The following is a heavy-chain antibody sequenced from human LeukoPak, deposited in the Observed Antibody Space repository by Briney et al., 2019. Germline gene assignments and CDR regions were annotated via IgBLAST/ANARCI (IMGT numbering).Heavy chain of an antibody. D-gene: IGHD1-1*01. CDR1: GLTFGTYE. Sequence: GGSLRLSCAASGLTFGTYEMNWVRQAPGKGLEWVSYISSSGRTIYYIDSVKGRFTISRDNTKNSLYLQMNSLRAEDTAVYYCASGSGTDYWGQGTLVTVSS. J-gene: IGHJ4*02. CDR3: ASGSGTDY. V-gene: IGHV3-48*03. CDR2: ISSSGRTI.